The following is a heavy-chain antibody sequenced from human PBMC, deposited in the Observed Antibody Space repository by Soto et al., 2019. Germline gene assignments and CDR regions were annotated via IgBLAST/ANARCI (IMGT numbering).Heavy chain of an antibody. J-gene: IGHJ4*02. D-gene: IGHD3-3*01. CDR2: ISAYNGNT. Sequence: ASVKVSCKASGYTFTSYGISWVRQAPGQGLEWMGWISAYNGNTNYAQKLQGRVTMTTDTSTSTAYMELRSLRSDDTAVYYCARYYDDFWSGYPAGFWGKGSLVTVSS. V-gene: IGHV1-18*01. CDR3: ARYYDDFWSGYPAGF. CDR1: GYTFTSYG.